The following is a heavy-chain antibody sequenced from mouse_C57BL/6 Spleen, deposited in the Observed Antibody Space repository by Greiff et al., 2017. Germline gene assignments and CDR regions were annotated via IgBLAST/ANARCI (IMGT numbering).Heavy chain of an antibody. Sequence: ESGPGLVKPSQSLSLTCSVTGYSITSGYYWNWIRQFPGNKLEWMGYISYDGSNNYNPSLKNRISITRDTSKNQFFLKLNSVTTEDTATYYCARVVDYDGAGFAYWGQGTLVTVSA. CDR2: ISYDGSN. J-gene: IGHJ3*01. D-gene: IGHD2-4*01. CDR3: ARVVDYDGAGFAY. V-gene: IGHV3-6*01. CDR1: GYSITSGYY.